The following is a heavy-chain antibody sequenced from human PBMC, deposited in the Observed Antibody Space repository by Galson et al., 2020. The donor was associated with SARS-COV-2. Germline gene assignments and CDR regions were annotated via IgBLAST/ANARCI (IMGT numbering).Heavy chain of an antibody. CDR2: IVVGSGNT. D-gene: IGHD6-19*01. CDR1: GFTFSRSA. Sequence: SVKVSCKASGFTFSRSAMQWVRQARGQRLEWIGWIVVGSGNTKYAQNFQERVTITRDMSTSTAYMELSSLRSEDTAVYYCAAHSSGWHIDHWGQGTLVTVSS. J-gene: IGHJ4*02. V-gene: IGHV1-58*02. CDR3: AAHSSGWHIDH.